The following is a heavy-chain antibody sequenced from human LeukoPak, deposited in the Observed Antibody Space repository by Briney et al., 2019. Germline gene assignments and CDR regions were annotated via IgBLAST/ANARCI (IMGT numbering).Heavy chain of an antibody. CDR3: ARDLQFPHRGVDY. Sequence: SGGSLRLSCAASGFTFSSYEMNWVRQAPGKGLEWVSYISSSGSTIYYADSVKGRFTISRDNAKNSLYLQMNSLRAEDTAVYYCARDLQFPHRGVDYCGQGTLVTVSS. CDR1: GFTFSSYE. V-gene: IGHV3-48*03. CDR2: ISSSGSTI. D-gene: IGHD3-10*01. J-gene: IGHJ4*02.